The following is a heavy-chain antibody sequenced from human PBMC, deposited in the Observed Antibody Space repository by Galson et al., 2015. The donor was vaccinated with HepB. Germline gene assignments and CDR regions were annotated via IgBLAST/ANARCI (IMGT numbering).Heavy chain of an antibody. Sequence: SLRLSCAASGFTFSSYAMHWVRQAPGKGLEWVAVISYDGSNKYYADSVKGRFTISRDNSKNTLYLQMNSLRAEDTAVYYCARAARFTIFGVVTTQYYYGMDVWGQGTTVTVSS. CDR2: ISYDGSNK. J-gene: IGHJ6*02. CDR3: ARAARFTIFGVVTTQYYYGMDV. V-gene: IGHV3-30-3*01. CDR1: GFTFSSYA. D-gene: IGHD3-3*01.